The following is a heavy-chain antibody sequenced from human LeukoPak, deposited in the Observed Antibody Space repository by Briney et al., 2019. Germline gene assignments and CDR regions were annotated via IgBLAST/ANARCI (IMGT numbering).Heavy chain of an antibody. CDR3: AKKGDRRSYWVY. CDR1: GFTFSSYG. J-gene: IGHJ4*02. D-gene: IGHD1-26*01. CDR2: IRYDGSNK. V-gene: IGHV3-30*02. Sequence: GGSLRLSRAASGFTFSSYGMHWVRPAPGKGLEWVAFIRYDGSNKYYADSVKGRFTLSRDNSKNTLYLQMNGRRAEDTAVYYCAKKGDRRSYWVYWGQGTLVTVSS.